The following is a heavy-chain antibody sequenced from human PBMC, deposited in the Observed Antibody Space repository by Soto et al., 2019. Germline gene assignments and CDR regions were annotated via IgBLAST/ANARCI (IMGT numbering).Heavy chain of an antibody. V-gene: IGHV1-3*01. CDR2: ILCLNDRK. CDR1: GYTFSDYG. CDR3: ARGRRTCTEKTCYTDFDF. J-gene: IGHJ4*02. Sequence: QVHLVQSGAEVKTPGASVTISCKASGYTFSDYGIHWIRQAPGQRPEWLGWILCLNDRKEYSQKFQGRNSLTRDTSASTAYMGLSRLRSEDTAVYYCARGRRTCTEKTCYTDFDFWGQGS. D-gene: IGHD2-2*02.